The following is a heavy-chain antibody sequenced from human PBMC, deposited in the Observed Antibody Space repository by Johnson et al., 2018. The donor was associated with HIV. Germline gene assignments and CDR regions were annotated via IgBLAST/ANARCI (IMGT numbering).Heavy chain of an antibody. D-gene: IGHD1-26*01. CDR1: GFTFSDYY. CDR3: ARGDRSTYYRRGAFDI. Sequence: QMMLVDSGGGLVQPGGSLRLSCAASGFTFSDYYMSWIRQAPGKGLEWLSYITASGSPIYYADSVKGRLTISRDNSKNTLYLQMNSLGAEDTAAYSCARGDRSTYYRRGAFDIWGQGTMVTVSS. V-gene: IGHV3-11*01. J-gene: IGHJ3*02. CDR2: ITASGSPI.